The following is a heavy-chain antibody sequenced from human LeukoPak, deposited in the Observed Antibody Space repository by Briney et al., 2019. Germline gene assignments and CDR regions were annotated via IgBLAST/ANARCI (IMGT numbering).Heavy chain of an antibody. CDR1: GGSFSGYY. V-gene: IGHV4-34*01. CDR3: ARILVVPAAIRRSGAFDI. D-gene: IGHD2-2*02. Sequence: PSETLSLTCAVYGGSFSGYYWSWIRQPPGKGLEWIGEINHSGSTNYNPSLKSRVTISVDTSKNQFSLKLSSVTAADTAVYYCARILVVPAAIRRSGAFDIWGQGTMVTVSS. CDR2: INHSGST. J-gene: IGHJ3*02.